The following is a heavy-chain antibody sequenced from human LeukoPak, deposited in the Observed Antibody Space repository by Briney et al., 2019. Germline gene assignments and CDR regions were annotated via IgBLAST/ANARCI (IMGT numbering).Heavy chain of an antibody. Sequence: SETLSLTCTVSGGSTSSYYWSWIRQPPGKGLEWIGYIYYSGSTNYNPSLKSRVTISVDTSKNQFSLKLNSVTAADTAVYYCARDYYDSRGEAFDIWGQGTMVTVSS. CDR2: IYYSGST. CDR1: GGSTSSYY. J-gene: IGHJ3*02. D-gene: IGHD3-22*01. CDR3: ARDYYDSRGEAFDI. V-gene: IGHV4-59*01.